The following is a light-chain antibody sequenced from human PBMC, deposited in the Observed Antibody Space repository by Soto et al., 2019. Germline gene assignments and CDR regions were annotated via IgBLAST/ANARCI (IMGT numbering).Light chain of an antibody. CDR2: ANS. V-gene: IGLV1-40*01. CDR1: SSNIGAGYD. Sequence: QSVLTKPPSVSGAPGQRVTISCTGSSSNIGAGYDVHWYQQLPGTAPKLLIYANSNRPSGVPDRFSGSKSGTSASLAITGLQAEDEADYYCQSYDSSLSGALFGGGTKLTVL. J-gene: IGLJ2*01. CDR3: QSYDSSLSGAL.